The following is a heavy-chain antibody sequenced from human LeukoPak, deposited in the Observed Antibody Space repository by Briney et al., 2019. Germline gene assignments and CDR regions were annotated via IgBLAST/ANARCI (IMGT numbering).Heavy chain of an antibody. J-gene: IGHJ4*02. CDR2: IYYSGST. D-gene: IGHD2-2*01. Sequence: YYMTWVRQPPGKGLEWIGSIYYSGSTYYNPSLKSRVTISVDTSKNQFSLKLSSVTAADTAVYYCARLCSSTSCYHFDYWGQGTLVTVSA. CDR1: YY. CDR3: ARLCSSTSCYHFDY. V-gene: IGHV4-39*01.